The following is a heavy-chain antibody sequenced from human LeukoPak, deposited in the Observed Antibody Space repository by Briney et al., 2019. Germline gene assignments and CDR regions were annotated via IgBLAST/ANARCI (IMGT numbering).Heavy chain of an antibody. CDR3: ARAISDTSPGDWFDP. CDR2: IYHSGST. J-gene: IGHJ5*02. Sequence: SETLSLTCAVSGGSISSGGYSWRWIRQPPGKGLEWIGYIYHSGSTYYNPSLKSRVTISVDRSKNQFSLKLSSVTAADTAVYYCARAISDTSPGDWFDPWGQGTLVTVSS. D-gene: IGHD3-9*01. V-gene: IGHV4-30-2*01. CDR1: GGSISSGGYS.